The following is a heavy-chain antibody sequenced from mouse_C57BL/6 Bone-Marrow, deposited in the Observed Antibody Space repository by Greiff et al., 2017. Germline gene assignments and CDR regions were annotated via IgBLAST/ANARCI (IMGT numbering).Heavy chain of an antibody. Sequence: QVQLKQPGAELVKPGASVKLSCKASGYTFTSYWMHWVKQRPGQGLEWIGMIHPNSGSTNYNEKFKSKATLTVDKSSSTAYMQLSSLTSEDSAVYYCARRGYYGSFAYWGQGTLVTVSA. CDR2: IHPNSGST. D-gene: IGHD1-1*01. CDR1: GYTFTSYW. J-gene: IGHJ3*01. V-gene: IGHV1-64*01. CDR3: ARRGYYGSFAY.